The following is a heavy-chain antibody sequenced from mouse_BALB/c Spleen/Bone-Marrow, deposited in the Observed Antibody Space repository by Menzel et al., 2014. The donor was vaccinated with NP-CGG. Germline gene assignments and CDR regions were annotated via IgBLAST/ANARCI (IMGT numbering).Heavy chain of an antibody. Sequence: EVKLVESGGGLVKPGGSLKLSCAASGFTFSGYAMSWVRQSPEKRLEWVATISSGGSYIHYPDSVKGRFTIARDNGKNTLYLQMSSLRSEDTAIDYCARPDPWFAYWGQGTLVTVSA. CDR1: GFTFSGYA. CDR3: ARPDPWFAY. V-gene: IGHV5-9-1*01. J-gene: IGHJ3*01. CDR2: ISSGGSYI.